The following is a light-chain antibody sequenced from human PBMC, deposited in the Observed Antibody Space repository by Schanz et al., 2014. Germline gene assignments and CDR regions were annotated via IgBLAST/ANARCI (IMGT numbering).Light chain of an antibody. V-gene: IGLV2-11*01. CDR2: DVT. CDR3: SSYTRSSPVV. CDR1: SSDVGSYNY. Sequence: QSALTQPRSVSGSPGQSVTISCTGASSDVGSYNYVSWYQQYAGKAPKLLIYDVTKRPSGVPDRFSGSKSGITASLTISGLQAEDEADYYCSSYTRSSPVVFGGGTKLTVL. J-gene: IGLJ2*01.